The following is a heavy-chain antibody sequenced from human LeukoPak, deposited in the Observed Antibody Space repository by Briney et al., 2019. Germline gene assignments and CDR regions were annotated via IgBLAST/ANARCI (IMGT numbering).Heavy chain of an antibody. V-gene: IGHV4-59*08. Sequence: SETLSLTCTVSGGSIGTYYWSWVRQSPGTGLEWIGYIYVTGTRYNPYLQSRVTISVDRSRNQFFLKMTSVTAADTAVYYCARHVGGGIEDMDVWGRGTKVTVSS. CDR1: GGSIGTYY. D-gene: IGHD3-16*02. J-gene: IGHJ6*03. CDR3: ARHVGGGIEDMDV. CDR2: IYVTGT.